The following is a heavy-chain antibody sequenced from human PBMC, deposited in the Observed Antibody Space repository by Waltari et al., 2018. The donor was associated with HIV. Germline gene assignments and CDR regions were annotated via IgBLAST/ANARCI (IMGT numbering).Heavy chain of an antibody. J-gene: IGHJ3*01. Sequence: HVQLQESGPGLVTPSETLSLTCSVSGGGSMRNHYWSWIRQPPGGALEWIGYIYYSHSATFNSGSTYYDPSLQSRVNVSLNKSRRQFSLRLASVSAADTGVYYCARGNCRTGNCLLLAFAFDAWGQG. D-gene: IGHD1-1*01. CDR1: GGSMRNHY. V-gene: IGHV4-59*11. CDR3: ARGNCRTGNCLLLAFAFDA. CDR2: IYYSHSATFNSGST.